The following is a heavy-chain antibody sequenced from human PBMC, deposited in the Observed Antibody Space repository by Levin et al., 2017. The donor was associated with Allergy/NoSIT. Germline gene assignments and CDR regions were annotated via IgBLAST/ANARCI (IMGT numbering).Heavy chain of an antibody. CDR1: GYTFTSYD. CDR3: ARETSYCSGGSCYHDAFDI. Sequence: ASVKVSCKASGYTFTSYDINWVRQATGQGLEWMGWMNPNSGNTGYAQKFQGRVTMTRNTSISTAYMELSSLRSEDTAVYYCARETSYCSGGSCYHDAFDIWGQGTMVTVSS. CDR2: MNPNSGNT. D-gene: IGHD2-15*01. J-gene: IGHJ3*02. V-gene: IGHV1-8*01.